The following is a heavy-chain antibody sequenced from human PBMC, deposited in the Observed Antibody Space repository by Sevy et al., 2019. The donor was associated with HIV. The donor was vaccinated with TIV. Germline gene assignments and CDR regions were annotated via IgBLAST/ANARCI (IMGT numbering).Heavy chain of an antibody. CDR1: TFTFGHYA. Sequence: GGSLRLSCAASTFTFGHYAMHWVRQAPGKGLQWVAGISYEGSNEYYTDSVKGRFTISRDNSKNTQNLVMNKLRVEDTALYYCARDWGTPPTAILYYFDFWGQGIPVTVSS. CDR2: ISYEGSNE. V-gene: IGHV3-30*04. J-gene: IGHJ4*02. CDR3: ARDWGTPPTAILYYFDF. D-gene: IGHD3-16*01.